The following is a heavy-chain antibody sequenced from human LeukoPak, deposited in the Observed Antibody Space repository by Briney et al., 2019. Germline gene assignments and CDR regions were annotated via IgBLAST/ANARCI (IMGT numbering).Heavy chain of an antibody. Sequence: PGGSLRLSCAASGFTFSDYYMSWIRQAPGKGLEWVSYISSSGSTIYYADSVKGRFTISRDNAKNSLYLQMNSLRAEDTAVYYCAKPSSTSLYNWFDPWGQGTLVSVSS. D-gene: IGHD2-2*01. CDR1: GFTFSDYY. V-gene: IGHV3-11*04. J-gene: IGHJ5*02. CDR2: ISSSGSTI. CDR3: AKPSSTSLYNWFDP.